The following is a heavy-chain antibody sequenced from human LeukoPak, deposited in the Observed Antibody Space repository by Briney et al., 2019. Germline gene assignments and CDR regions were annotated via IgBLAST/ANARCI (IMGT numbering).Heavy chain of an antibody. CDR3: AGEDYCTNGVCYQRRAQHLDY. CDR1: GFTFSSSW. Sequence: PGGSLRLSCAASGFTFSSSWMHWVCQAPEKGLEWVADIKCDGSEKYYVDSVKGRLTISRDNAKNSLYLQVNSLRAEDTAVYYCAGEDYCTNGVCYQRRAQHLDYWGQGALVTVSS. D-gene: IGHD2-8*01. J-gene: IGHJ4*02. V-gene: IGHV3-52*01. CDR2: IKCDGSEK.